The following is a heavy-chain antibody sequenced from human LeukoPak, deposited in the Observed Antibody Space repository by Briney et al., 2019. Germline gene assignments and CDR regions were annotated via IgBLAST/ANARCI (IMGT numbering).Heavy chain of an antibody. CDR3: ARGFITDYYGSGSYSAYYYGMDV. J-gene: IGHJ6*02. Sequence: ASVKVSCKASGYTFTSYYMHWVRQAPGQGLEWMGIINPSGGSTSYAQKFQGRVTMTRDTSTSTVYMELSSLRSEDTAVYYCARGFITDYYGSGSYSAYYYGMDVWGQGTTVTVSS. D-gene: IGHD3-10*01. V-gene: IGHV1-46*01. CDR2: INPSGGST. CDR1: GYTFTSYY.